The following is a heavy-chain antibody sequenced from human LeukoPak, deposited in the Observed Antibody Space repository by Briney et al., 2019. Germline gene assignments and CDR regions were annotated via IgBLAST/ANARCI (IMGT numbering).Heavy chain of an antibody. CDR1: GGSISSGGYY. D-gene: IGHD3-10*01. J-gene: IGHJ4*02. CDR3: ARDHGSGSYYNAPFDY. Sequence: SQTLSLTCTVSGGSISSGGYYWSWIRQPPGKGLEWIGYIYHSGSTYYNPSLKSRVTISVDRSKNQFSLKLSSVTAADTAVYYCARDHGSGSYYNAPFDYWGQGTLVTVSS. V-gene: IGHV4-30-2*01. CDR2: IYHSGST.